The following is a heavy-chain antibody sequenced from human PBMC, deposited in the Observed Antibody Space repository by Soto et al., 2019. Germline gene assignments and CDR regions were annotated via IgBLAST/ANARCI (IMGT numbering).Heavy chain of an antibody. V-gene: IGHV3-48*02. CDR1: GFTFSSYD. D-gene: IGHD1-7*01. CDR3: ATINYEFIAYYAMGV. CDR2: ISGSSSTM. Sequence: GGSLRLSCAASGFTFSSYDMDWVRQAPGKGLEWVSRISGSSSTMYYADSVKGRFTISRDNAKNALYLQMNSLRDEDTAVYYCATINYEFIAYYAMGVWGQGTTVTVSS. J-gene: IGHJ6*02.